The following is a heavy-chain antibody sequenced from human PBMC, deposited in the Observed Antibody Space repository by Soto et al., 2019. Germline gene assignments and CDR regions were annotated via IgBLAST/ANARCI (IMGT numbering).Heavy chain of an antibody. V-gene: IGHV1-18*01. Sequence: HLVQSGPEVKKPGASVTVSCKTSGDTFTNFGLSWVRQAPGQGLEWMGWIATYNSNKNYAQKFKGRLTLTTVTSTSTGYMELKSLEYEETVVYYCARVLRGVVNWFDPWGQGTLVTVSS. J-gene: IGHJ5*02. CDR1: GDTFTNFG. D-gene: IGHD3-10*01. CDR3: ARVLRGVVNWFDP. CDR2: IATYNSNK.